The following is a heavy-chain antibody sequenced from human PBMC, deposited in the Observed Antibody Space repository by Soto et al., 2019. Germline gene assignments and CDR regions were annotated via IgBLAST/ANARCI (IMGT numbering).Heavy chain of an antibody. CDR1: GFSFSSYG. CDR3: GGRAYFSDY. J-gene: IGHJ4*02. CDR2: IWYDGNTK. V-gene: IGHV3-33*01. D-gene: IGHD3-16*01. Sequence: QGQLVESEGSVVQPGRSLRLSCAASGFSFSSYGMHWVRQAPGKGLAWVATIWYDGNTKYYADSVKGRFTISRDNSKDTLYLQMNSRRDEDTAVYYGGGRAYFSDYWGQGTLVTVSS.